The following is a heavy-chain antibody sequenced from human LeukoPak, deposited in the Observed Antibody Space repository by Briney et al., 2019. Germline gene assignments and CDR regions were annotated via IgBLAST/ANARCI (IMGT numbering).Heavy chain of an antibody. CDR3: AGLAGRYSSGLYYYYFDY. Sequence: SGTLSLTCTVSGDSINSLDLWSWVRQPPGKGLEWIGEMYLSGTTHSNPSVKSRVTISIDKSKNQFFLNLSSVTAADTAVYYCAGLAGRYSSGLYYYYFDYWGQGTLVTVSS. CDR2: MYLSGTT. CDR1: GDSINSLDL. J-gene: IGHJ4*02. D-gene: IGHD3-22*01. V-gene: IGHV4-4*02.